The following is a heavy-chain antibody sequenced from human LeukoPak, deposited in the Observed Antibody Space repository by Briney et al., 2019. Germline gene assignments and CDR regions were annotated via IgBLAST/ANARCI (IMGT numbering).Heavy chain of an antibody. CDR3: ARDSSGYAVDY. D-gene: IGHD3-22*01. J-gene: IGHJ4*02. V-gene: IGHV4-39*02. CDR2: IYYSGST. Sequence: PSETLSLTCTVSGGSISSSSYYWGWIRQPPGKGLEWIGSIYYSGSTYYNPSLKSPVTISVDTSKNQFSLKLSSVTAADTAVYYCARDSSGYAVDYWGQGTLVTVSS. CDR1: GGSISSSSYY.